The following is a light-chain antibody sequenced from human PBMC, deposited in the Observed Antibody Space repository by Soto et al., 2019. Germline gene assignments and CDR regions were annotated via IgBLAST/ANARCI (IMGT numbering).Light chain of an antibody. CDR2: SNN. J-gene: IGLJ2*01. Sequence: QSALTQPPSASGTPGQRVTISCSGSSSNIGSNTVDWYQQFPGTAPKLLIYSNNQRPSGVPDRFSGSKSGTSASLAISGLQSEDEADYYCAAWHDSLNGPIFGGGTKLTVL. CDR1: SSNIGSNT. V-gene: IGLV1-44*01. CDR3: AAWHDSLNGPI.